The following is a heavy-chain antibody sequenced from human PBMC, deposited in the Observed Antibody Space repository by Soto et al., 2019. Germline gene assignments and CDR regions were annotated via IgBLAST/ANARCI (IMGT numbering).Heavy chain of an antibody. CDR2: INSDGSST. Sequence: PGGSLRLSCAASGFTFSSYWMHWVRQAPGKGLVWVSRINSDGSSTSYADSVKGRFTISRDNAKNTLYLQMNSLRAEDTAVYYCARDGYDFWSGYYTGIGWFDPWGRGTLVTVSS. V-gene: IGHV3-74*01. CDR1: GFTFSSYW. D-gene: IGHD3-3*01. CDR3: ARDGYDFWSGYYTGIGWFDP. J-gene: IGHJ5*02.